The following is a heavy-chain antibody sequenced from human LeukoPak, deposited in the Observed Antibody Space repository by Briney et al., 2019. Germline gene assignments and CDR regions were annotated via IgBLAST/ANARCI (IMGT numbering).Heavy chain of an antibody. D-gene: IGHD3-16*02. CDR3: AHKDVWGSYRQLFDY. CDR2: IYWDDAK. CDR1: GFLLSTSGVG. Sequence: SGPTLVNPTQTLTLTCTSSGFLLSTSGVGVGWIRQPPGKALEWLALIYWDDAKRYSPSLKSRLSITKDTSKHQVVLTMTNMDPVDTATYYCAHKDVWGSYRQLFDYWGQGTLVTVSS. V-gene: IGHV2-5*02. J-gene: IGHJ4*02.